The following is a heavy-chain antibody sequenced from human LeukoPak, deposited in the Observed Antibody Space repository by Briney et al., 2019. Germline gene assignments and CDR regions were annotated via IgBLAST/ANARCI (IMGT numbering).Heavy chain of an antibody. J-gene: IGHJ5*02. D-gene: IGHD3-16*01. CDR1: GFIFSTYG. Sequence: GGSLRLSCAASGFIFSTYGMHWVRQAPGKELEWVAFMRYDGRNILYAASVKGRFSISTDNYKNMVYLQMSSLRAEDTADYYCAKVTMGDVWFDPWGQRTLVTVSS. CDR2: MRYDGRNI. CDR3: AKVTMGDVWFDP. V-gene: IGHV3-30*02.